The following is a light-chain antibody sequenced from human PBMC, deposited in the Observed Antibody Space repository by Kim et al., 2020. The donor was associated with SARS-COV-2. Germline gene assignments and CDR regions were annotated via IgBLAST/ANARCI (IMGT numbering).Light chain of an antibody. CDR2: QDT. J-gene: IGLJ3*02. CDR1: KLGDKY. Sequence: SYELTQPPSVSVSPGQTANITCSGDKLGDKYAFWYQQQPGQSPVLLIYQDTKRPSGIPERFSGFNSGITATLTISETQTMDEADYYCQAWDRSTAVFGGGTKLTVL. CDR3: QAWDRSTAV. V-gene: IGLV3-1*01.